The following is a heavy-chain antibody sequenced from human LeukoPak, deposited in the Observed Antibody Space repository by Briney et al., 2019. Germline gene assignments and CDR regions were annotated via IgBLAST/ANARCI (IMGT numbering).Heavy chain of an antibody. V-gene: IGHV4-59*08. D-gene: IGHD2-15*01. Sequence: SETLSLTCTVSGGSISSYYCSWIRQPPGKGLEWIGYMYYSGSTNYNPSLKSRVTISVDMSENQFSLKLSSVTAADTAVYYCVRSSTYHLFDDWGQGTLVTVSS. CDR2: MYYSGST. CDR3: VRSSTYHLFDD. CDR1: GGSISSYY. J-gene: IGHJ4*02.